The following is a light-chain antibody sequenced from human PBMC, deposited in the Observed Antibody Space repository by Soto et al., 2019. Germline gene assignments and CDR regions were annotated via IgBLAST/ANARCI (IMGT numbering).Light chain of an antibody. CDR2: EVS. CDR3: SSYTSSSPWVL. J-gene: IGLJ2*01. CDR1: SSDVGGYNY. Sequence: QSALTQPASVSGSPGQSITISCTGTSSDVGGYNYVSWYQHHPGKAPKLMIYEVSNRPSGVSNRFSGSKSGNTASLTISGLQAEDEADYYCSSYTSSSPWVLFGGGTQLTVL. V-gene: IGLV2-14*01.